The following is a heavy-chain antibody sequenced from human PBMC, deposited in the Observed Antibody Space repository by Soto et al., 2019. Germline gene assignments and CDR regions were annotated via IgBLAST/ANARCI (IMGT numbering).Heavy chain of an antibody. CDR1: GFSFSTYG. J-gene: IGHJ6*02. D-gene: IGHD3-10*01. CDR3: AKGSQEKVSLYFAMDV. Sequence: VQLVESGGGVVQPGRSLRFSCAASGFSFSTYGMHWVRQAPGKGLEWVAVISHDGSEKYYADSVKGRFTISRDNSENTLYLQMNSLRGDDTAVFFCAKGSQEKVSLYFAMDVWGQGTMVTVSS. CDR2: ISHDGSEK. V-gene: IGHV3-30*18.